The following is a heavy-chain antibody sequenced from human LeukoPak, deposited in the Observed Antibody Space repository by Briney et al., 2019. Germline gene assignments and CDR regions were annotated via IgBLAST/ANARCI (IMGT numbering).Heavy chain of an antibody. J-gene: IGHJ5*02. V-gene: IGHV4-30-4*01. D-gene: IGHD3-22*01. CDR1: GGSISSGDYD. Sequence: SETLSLTCTVSGGSISSGDYDWSWIRQPPGKGLEWIGYIYYSGSTYYNPSLKSRVTISVDTSKNQFSLKLSSVTAADTAVYYCARDSYYYDSSGYSWGQGTLVTVSS. CDR3: ARDSYYYDSSGYS. CDR2: IYYSGST.